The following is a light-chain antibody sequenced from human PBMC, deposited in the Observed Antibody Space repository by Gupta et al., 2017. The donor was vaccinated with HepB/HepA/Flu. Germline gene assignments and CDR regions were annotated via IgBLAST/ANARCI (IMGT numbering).Light chain of an antibody. V-gene: IGKV3-20*01. CDR1: QSVSSNY. Sequence: EIVLTQSPGTLSLSPGERATLSCRASQSVSSNYLAWYQQKPGQAPRLLIFGASSRATGIPDRFSGSGSGTDFTLTISRLEPEDFAVYSCQQYGSSSWTFGQGTXVEIK. CDR3: QQYGSSSWT. CDR2: GAS. J-gene: IGKJ1*01.